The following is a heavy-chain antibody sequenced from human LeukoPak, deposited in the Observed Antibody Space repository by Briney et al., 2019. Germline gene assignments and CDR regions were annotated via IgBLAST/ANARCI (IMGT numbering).Heavy chain of an antibody. D-gene: IGHD3-22*01. CDR1: GGTFSSYA. CDR2: IIPIFGTA. CDR3: ATQEPDSSGYSF. J-gene: IGHJ4*02. V-gene: IGHV1-69*13. Sequence: SVKVSCKASGGTFSSYAISWVRQATGQGLEWMGGIIPIFGTANYAQKFQGRVTITADESTSTAYMELSSLRSEDTAVYYCATQEPDSSGYSFWGQGTLVTVSS.